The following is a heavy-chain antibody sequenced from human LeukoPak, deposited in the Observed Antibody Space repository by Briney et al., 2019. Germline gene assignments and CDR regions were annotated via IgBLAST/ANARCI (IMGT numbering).Heavy chain of an antibody. V-gene: IGHV3-23*01. J-gene: IGHJ6*02. CDR2: ITGNSGST. CDR1: GFTFSNDA. CDR3: ARDLLFYDFYYGMDV. Sequence: GGSLRLSCAASGFTFSNDAMTWVRQAPGKGLEWVSGITGNSGSTFYADSVKGRFTISRDNSKNTLYVQMNSLRAEDTAVYYCARDLLFYDFYYGMDVWGQGTTVTVSS. D-gene: IGHD3-3*01.